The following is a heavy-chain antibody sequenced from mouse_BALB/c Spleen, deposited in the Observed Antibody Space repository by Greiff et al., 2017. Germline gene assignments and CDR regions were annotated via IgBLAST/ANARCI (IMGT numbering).Heavy chain of an antibody. D-gene: IGHD2-2*01. J-gene: IGHJ4*01. CDR1: GFSLSTSGMG. CDR2: IYWDDDK. CDR3: ARRQGGNVYYGYDLAMDY. V-gene: IGHV8-12*01. Sequence: QVTLKVSGPGILQPSQTLSLTCSFSGFSLSTSGMGVSWIRQPSGKGLEWLAHIYWDDDKRYNPSLKSRLTISKDTSSNQVFLKITSVDTADTATYYCARRQGGNVYYGYDLAMDYWGQGTSVTVSS.